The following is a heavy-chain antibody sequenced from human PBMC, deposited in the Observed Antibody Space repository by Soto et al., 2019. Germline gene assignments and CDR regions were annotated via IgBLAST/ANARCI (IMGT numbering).Heavy chain of an antibody. CDR1: GGTFSSYA. J-gene: IGHJ4*02. CDR3: ARGATYYYDSSGGTPFDY. V-gene: IGHV1-69*06. D-gene: IGHD3-22*01. CDR2: IIPIFGTA. Sequence: QVQLVQPGAEVKKPGSSVKVSCKASGGTFSSYAISWVRQAPGQGLEWMGGIIPIFGTANYAQKFQGRVTITADKSTSTAYMELSSLRSEDTAVYYCARGATYYYDSSGGTPFDYWGQGTLVTVSS.